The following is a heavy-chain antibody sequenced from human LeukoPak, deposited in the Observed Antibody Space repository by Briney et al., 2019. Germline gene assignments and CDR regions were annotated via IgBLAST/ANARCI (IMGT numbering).Heavy chain of an antibody. D-gene: IGHD6-19*01. V-gene: IGHV3-53*01. CDR3: ARQFSGWHYFDY. J-gene: IGHJ4*02. Sequence: GGSLRLSCAASGLTVSNNYISWVRQTPGKGLEWVSVIYSGGSTYYAESVKGRFSISRDNSKNTVYLQMNSLRAEDTAVYYCARQFSGWHYFDYRGQGTLVTVS. CDR1: GLTVSNNY. CDR2: IYSGGST.